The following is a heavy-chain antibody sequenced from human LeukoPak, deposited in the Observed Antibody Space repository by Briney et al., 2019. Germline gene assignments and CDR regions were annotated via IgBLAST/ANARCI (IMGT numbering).Heavy chain of an antibody. V-gene: IGHV1-46*01. CDR1: GYTFTSYY. J-gene: IGHJ4*02. CDR2: INPSGGST. CDR3: ARDRAPYSSGWHFDY. Sequence: GASVKVSCKASGYTFTSYYMHWVRQAPGQGLEWIGIINPSGGSTSYAQKFQGRVTMTRDTSTSTVYMELSSLRSEDTAVYYCARDRAPYSSGWHFDYWGQGTLVTVSS. D-gene: IGHD6-19*01.